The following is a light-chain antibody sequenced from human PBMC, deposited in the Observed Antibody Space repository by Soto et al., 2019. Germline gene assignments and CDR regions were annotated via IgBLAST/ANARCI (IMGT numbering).Light chain of an antibody. CDR1: PSNLGGNP. Sequence: QSVLTQPPSVSGTPGQKVSISCSGSPSNLGGNPFNWYQHLPGAAPKPLIYTNHQRPSGVPDRFSGSKSGTSASLAISGLRSEDEADFYCAAWDDSLNAVVFGGGTQLTVL. CDR2: TNH. V-gene: IGLV1-44*01. J-gene: IGLJ2*01. CDR3: AAWDDSLNAVV.